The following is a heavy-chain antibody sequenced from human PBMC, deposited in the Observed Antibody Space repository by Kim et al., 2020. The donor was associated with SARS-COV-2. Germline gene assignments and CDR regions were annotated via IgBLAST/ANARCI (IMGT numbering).Heavy chain of an antibody. V-gene: IGHV4-59*09. CDR2: T. D-gene: IGHD5-12*01. Sequence: TNYNPSIKSRDTISVVTSKNQFSLKLSSVTAADTAVYYWARGWTSDAFDIWGQGTMVTVSS. CDR3: ARGWTSDAFDI. J-gene: IGHJ3*02.